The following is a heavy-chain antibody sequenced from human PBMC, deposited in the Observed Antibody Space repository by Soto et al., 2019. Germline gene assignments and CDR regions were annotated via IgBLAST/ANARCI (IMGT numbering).Heavy chain of an antibody. Sequence: QVQLAESGGGLVKPGGSLRLSCAASGFTFSDYHMNWIRQAPGKGLEWISYISSGSSYTNYADSVKGRFTISRDNANNSLYLQMDSLRAEDTAVYYCARAIRRLAVDDYWGQGTLVTVSS. V-gene: IGHV3-11*05. CDR1: GFTFSDYH. CDR2: ISSGSSYT. D-gene: IGHD4-17*01. J-gene: IGHJ4*02. CDR3: ARAIRRLAVDDY.